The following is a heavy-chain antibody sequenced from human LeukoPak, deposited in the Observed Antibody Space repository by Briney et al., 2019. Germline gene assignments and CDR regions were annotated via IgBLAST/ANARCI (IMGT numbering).Heavy chain of an antibody. V-gene: IGHV3-7*03. CDR1: GFTFSAYW. Sequence: GGSLRLSCAASGFTFSAYWMSWVRQAPGKGLEWVANIKDDGSDKYYVDSVKGRFTISRDNSKNTLYLQMNSLRAEDTAVYYCAKDRYGDETYWGQGTLVTVSS. CDR2: IKDDGSDK. D-gene: IGHD4-17*01. CDR3: AKDRYGDETY. J-gene: IGHJ4*02.